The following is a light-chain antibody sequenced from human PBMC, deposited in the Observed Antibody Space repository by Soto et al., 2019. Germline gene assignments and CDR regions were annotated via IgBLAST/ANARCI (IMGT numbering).Light chain of an antibody. CDR3: QQYDNSLRT. Sequence: EIVLTQSPGTLSLSPGERATLSCRASQSVNSNYLAWYQQKPGQGPRLLMYGASSRATAIPDRFSGSGSGTDFTLTISRLEPEDIAVYYSQQYDNSLRTFCQGTKVAIK. V-gene: IGKV3-20*01. CDR1: QSVNSNY. J-gene: IGKJ1*01. CDR2: GAS.